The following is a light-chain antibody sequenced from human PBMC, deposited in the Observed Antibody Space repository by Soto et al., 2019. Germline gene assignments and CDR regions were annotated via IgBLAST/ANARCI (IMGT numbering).Light chain of an antibody. CDR3: QSLDSTLSASLL. Sequence: QAVVTQPPSVSGAPGQRVTISCTGSSTNIGAGYDVQWYQQLPGTAPKLLIYDNINRPSGVPDRFSGSKSGTSASLAITGLQAEDEADYYCQSLDSTLSASLLFGGGTKLTVL. V-gene: IGLV1-40*01. J-gene: IGLJ3*02. CDR2: DNI. CDR1: STNIGAGYD.